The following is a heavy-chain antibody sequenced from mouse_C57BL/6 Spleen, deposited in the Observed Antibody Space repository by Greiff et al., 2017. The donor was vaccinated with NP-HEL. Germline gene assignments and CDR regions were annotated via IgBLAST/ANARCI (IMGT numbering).Heavy chain of an antibody. CDR2: ISYDGSN. J-gene: IGHJ1*03. V-gene: IGHV3-6*01. Sequence: EVKLEESGPGLVKPSQSLSLTCSVTGYSITSGYYWNWIRQFPGNKLEWMGYISYDGSNNYNPSLKNRISITRDTSKNQFFLKLNSVTTEDTATYYCARNYGSSSYWYFDVWGTGTTVTVSS. CDR1: GYSITSGYY. CDR3: ARNYGSSSYWYFDV. D-gene: IGHD1-1*01.